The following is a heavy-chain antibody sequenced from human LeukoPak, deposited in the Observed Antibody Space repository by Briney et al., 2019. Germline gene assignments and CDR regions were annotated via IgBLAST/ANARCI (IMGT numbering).Heavy chain of an antibody. Sequence: GGSLRLSCAASGFTFSNYWMSWVRQAPGKGLEWVANIKQDGSEKYYVDSVKGRFTISRDNVKNALYVQMNSLRADDTAVYYCARSWGANNAFDIWGQGTMVAVSS. J-gene: IGHJ3*02. V-gene: IGHV3-7*01. CDR1: GFTFSNYW. D-gene: IGHD1-26*01. CDR3: ARSWGANNAFDI. CDR2: IKQDGSEK.